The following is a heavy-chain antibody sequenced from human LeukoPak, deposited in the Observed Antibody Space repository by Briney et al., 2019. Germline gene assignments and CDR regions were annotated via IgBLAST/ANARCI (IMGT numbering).Heavy chain of an antibody. CDR2: IKQDGSEK. CDR1: GFTFSSYW. Sequence: GGSLRLSCAASGFTFSSYWMSWVRQAPGKGLEWVANIKQDGSEKYYVDSVKGRFTISRDNAKNSLYLQMNSLRAEDTAVYYCARRTARPVDYYYYYYMDVWGKGTTVTVSS. J-gene: IGHJ6*03. D-gene: IGHD6-6*01. CDR3: ARRTARPVDYYYYYYMDV. V-gene: IGHV3-7*01.